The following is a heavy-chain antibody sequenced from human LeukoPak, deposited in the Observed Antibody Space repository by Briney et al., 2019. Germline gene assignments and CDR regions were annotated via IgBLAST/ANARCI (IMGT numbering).Heavy chain of an antibody. CDR1: GYTFTGYY. CDR2: INPNSGGT. D-gene: IGHD2-2*01. V-gene: IGHV1-2*02. J-gene: IGHJ6*02. Sequence: ASVKVSCKASGYTFTGYYMHWVRQAPGQGLEWMGWINPNSGGTNYAQKFQGRVTMTRDTSISTAYMELSRPRSDDTAVYYCARGYCSSTSCSNYYYYGMDVWGQGTTVTVSS. CDR3: ARGYCSSTSCSNYYYYGMDV.